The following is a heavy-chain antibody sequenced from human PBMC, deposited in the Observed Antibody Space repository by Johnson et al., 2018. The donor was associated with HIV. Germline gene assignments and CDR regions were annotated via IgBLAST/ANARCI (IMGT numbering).Heavy chain of an antibody. CDR3: ARGLYSLSYCGGDCYPSDAFDI. Sequence: QVQLVESGGGVVQPGRSLRLSCAASGFTFSSYAMHWVRQAPGKGLEWVAVISYDGSTKYYADSVKGRFTISRDTANNTLYLQMNSLRAEYTAVYYCARGLYSLSYCGGDCYPSDAFDIWGQVTMVTVSS. CDR1: GFTFSSYA. D-gene: IGHD2-21*02. CDR2: ISYDGSTK. V-gene: IGHV3-30-3*01. J-gene: IGHJ3*02.